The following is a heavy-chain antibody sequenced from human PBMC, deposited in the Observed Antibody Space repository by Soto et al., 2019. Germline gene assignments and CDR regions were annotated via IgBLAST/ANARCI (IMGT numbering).Heavy chain of an antibody. CDR2: IYYRGST. CDR3: ARHLDSSSWLNGFDP. Sequence: SETLSLICTVSGGSISSSSYSWGWIRQPPGKGLEWIGSIYYRGSTYYNPSLKSRVTISVDTSKNQFSLKLSSVTAADTAVYFCARHLDSSSWLNGFDPWGKGTLVTVS. V-gene: IGHV4-39*01. CDR1: GGSISSSSYS. D-gene: IGHD6-13*01. J-gene: IGHJ5*02.